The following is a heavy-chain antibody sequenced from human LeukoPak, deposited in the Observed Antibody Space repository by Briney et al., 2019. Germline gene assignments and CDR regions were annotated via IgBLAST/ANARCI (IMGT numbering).Heavy chain of an antibody. CDR1: SVSISTYY. CDR3: ATQPARPASWFDP. CDR2: IYYSGNT. V-gene: IGHV4-59*01. D-gene: IGHD6-13*01. Sequence: SETLSLTCSVSSVSISTYYWSWIRQAPGKGLEWIGFIYYSGNTNYNPSLKSRATIFLDTSKNQFSLKLSSVTAADTAVYYCATQPARPASWFDPWGQGTLVTVSP. J-gene: IGHJ5*02.